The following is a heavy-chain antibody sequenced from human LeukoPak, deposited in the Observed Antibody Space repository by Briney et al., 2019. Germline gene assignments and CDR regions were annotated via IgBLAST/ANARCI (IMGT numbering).Heavy chain of an antibody. V-gene: IGHV3-49*02. D-gene: IGHD3-10*01. Sequence: SWIRQPPGKGLEWVGFIRSKAYGGTTEYAASVKGRFTISRDDSKSIAYLQMNSLKTEDTAVYYCTRETELLWFGELDTYWGQGTLVTVSS. J-gene: IGHJ4*02. CDR3: TRETELLWFGELDTY. CDR2: IRSKAYGGTT.